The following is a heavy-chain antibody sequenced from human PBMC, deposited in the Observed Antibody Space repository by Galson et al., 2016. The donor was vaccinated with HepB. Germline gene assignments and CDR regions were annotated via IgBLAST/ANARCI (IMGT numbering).Heavy chain of an antibody. J-gene: IGHJ6*02. CDR2: ISTDGSST. Sequence: LTLSCAASGFTFSTSWMHWVRQAQGKGPVWVSRISTDGSSTTYADSVKGRFTVARDNAKNTLYLQMNSLRAEDTAVYYCVRARTLPDSPGMDVWGQGATATVSS. D-gene: IGHD2-2*01. V-gene: IGHV3-74*01. CDR3: VRARTLPDSPGMDV. CDR1: GFTFSTSW.